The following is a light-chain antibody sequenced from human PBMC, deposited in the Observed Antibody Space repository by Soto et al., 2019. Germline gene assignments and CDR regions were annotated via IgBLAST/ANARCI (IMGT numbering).Light chain of an antibody. J-gene: IGLJ2*01. Sequence: QAVVTQPPSVSGAPGQRVTISCTGSSSNIGAGYDVPWYQQLPGTAPKLLIYGNNNRPSGVPDRFSGSKSGTSASLAITGLQAEDEADYYCQSYDSSLSGVVFGGGTKLTVL. CDR2: GNN. CDR3: QSYDSSLSGVV. CDR1: SSNIGAGYD. V-gene: IGLV1-40*01.